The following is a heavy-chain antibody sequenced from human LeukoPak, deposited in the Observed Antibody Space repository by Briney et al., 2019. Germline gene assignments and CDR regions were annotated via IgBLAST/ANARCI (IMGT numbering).Heavy chain of an antibody. CDR1: GFTFSSYG. V-gene: IGHV3-30*03. Sequence: RSLRLSCAASGFTFSSYGMHWVRQAPGKGLEWVAVISYDGSNKYYADSVKGRFTISRDNSKNTLYLQMSSLRADDTAVYYCARGRTTTFGVVIVPFDYWGQGTLVTVSS. J-gene: IGHJ4*02. CDR3: ARGRTTTFGVVIVPFDY. D-gene: IGHD3-3*01. CDR2: ISYDGSNK.